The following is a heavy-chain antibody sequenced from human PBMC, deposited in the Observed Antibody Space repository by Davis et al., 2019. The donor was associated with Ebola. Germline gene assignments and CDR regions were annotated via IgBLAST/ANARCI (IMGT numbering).Heavy chain of an antibody. CDR1: GFAFNTYY. CDR3: AKDNRNIWSEV. V-gene: IGHV3-74*01. CDR2: ISDDGRSA. Sequence: HTGGSLRLSCVTSGFAFNTYYMHWVRQAPGKGLVWVSRISDDGRSAHYADFVKGRFTISRDNSKNTLYLQMNGLRVEDTAIYYCAKDNRNIWSEVWGQGTMVTVSS. D-gene: IGHD2/OR15-2a*01. J-gene: IGHJ3*01.